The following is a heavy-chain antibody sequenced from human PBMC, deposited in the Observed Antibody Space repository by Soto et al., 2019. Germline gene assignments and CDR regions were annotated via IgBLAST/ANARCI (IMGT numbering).Heavy chain of an antibody. CDR2: IYSGGTT. D-gene: IGHD2-2*01. J-gene: IGHJ6*02. CDR3: ERVQIGYCSSTSCNYGMDV. Sequence: PGGSLRLSCADSGFIVTSSYMSWVRQAPGKGLEWVSVIYSGGTTYYADSVKGRFTISRDNSKNTLFLQMNSLRAEDTAVYYCERVQIGYCSSTSCNYGMDVWGQGTTVTVS. CDR1: GFIVTSSY. V-gene: IGHV3-66*01.